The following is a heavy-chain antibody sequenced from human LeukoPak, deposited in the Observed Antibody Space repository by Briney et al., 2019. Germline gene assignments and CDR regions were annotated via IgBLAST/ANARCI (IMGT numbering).Heavy chain of an antibody. V-gene: IGHV3-23*01. J-gene: IGHJ4*02. Sequence: GGSLRLSCAASGFTFTTYAMNWVRQAPGKGLEWVSTISGSGGSTYYADSVKGRFTISRDNSKNTLSLQMNSLRAEDTAVYYCAKKGHGWYRSGWFDYWGQGTLVTVSS. D-gene: IGHD6-19*01. CDR3: AKKGHGWYRSGWFDY. CDR1: GFTFTTYA. CDR2: ISGSGGST.